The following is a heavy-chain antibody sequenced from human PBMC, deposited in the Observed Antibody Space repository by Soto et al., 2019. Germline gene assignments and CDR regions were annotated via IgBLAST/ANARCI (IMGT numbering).Heavy chain of an antibody. D-gene: IGHD3-10*01. Sequence: GGSLRLSCAASGFTFSSYGMHWVRQAPGKGLEWVAVISYDGSNKYYADSVKGRFTISRDNSKNTLYLQMNSLRAEDTAVYYCAKDYMVRGSRGYCFDYWGQGTLVTVSS. CDR2: ISYDGSNK. V-gene: IGHV3-30*18. CDR3: AKDYMVRGSRGYCFDY. J-gene: IGHJ4*02. CDR1: GFTFSSYG.